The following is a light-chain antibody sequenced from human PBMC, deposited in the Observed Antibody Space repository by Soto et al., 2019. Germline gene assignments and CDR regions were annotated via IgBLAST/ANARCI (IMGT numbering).Light chain of an antibody. Sequence: PELTQAAYVSSSPGQSLPITYNGTSNDVGNYNLVSWYQQNPGKAPKLIIYEVSKRPSGVSNRFSGSKSGNTASLTISGLQAEDEADYYCCSYAARSTLYVFGTGPNVTAL. CDR2: EVS. CDR1: SNDVGNYNL. J-gene: IGLJ1*01. V-gene: IGLV2-23*02. CDR3: CSYAARSTLYV.